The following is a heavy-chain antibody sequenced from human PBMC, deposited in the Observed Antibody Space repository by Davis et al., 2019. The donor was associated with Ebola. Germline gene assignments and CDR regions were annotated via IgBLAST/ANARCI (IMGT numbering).Heavy chain of an antibody. J-gene: IGHJ6*02. Sequence: PGGSLRLSCKASGYNFIYYWIGWVRQMPGKGLELMGIIYPGDSDIRYSPPFEGQVTLSADKSITTAYLQWSSLKASDTAMYYCAKTSNVGYYYGMDVWGQGTTVTVSS. CDR2: IYPGDSDI. CDR3: AKTSNVGYYYGMDV. V-gene: IGHV5-51*01. CDR1: GYNFIYYW. D-gene: IGHD1-26*01.